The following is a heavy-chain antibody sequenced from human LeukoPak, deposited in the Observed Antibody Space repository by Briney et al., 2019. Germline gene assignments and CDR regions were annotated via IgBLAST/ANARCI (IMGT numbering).Heavy chain of an antibody. V-gene: IGHV3-49*04. CDR2: IRSKAYGGTA. J-gene: IGHJ4*02. CDR3: TKSGTAIVGTTAAYYFDY. D-gene: IGHD1-26*01. Sequence: HPGGSLRLSCTASGFTFGDYAISWVRQAPGKGLEWVGFIRSKAYGGTAEYAASVKGRFTISRDDSKSIAYLQMHSLKTEDTAVYYCTKSGTAIVGTTAAYYFDYWGQGTLVTVSS. CDR1: GFTFGDYA.